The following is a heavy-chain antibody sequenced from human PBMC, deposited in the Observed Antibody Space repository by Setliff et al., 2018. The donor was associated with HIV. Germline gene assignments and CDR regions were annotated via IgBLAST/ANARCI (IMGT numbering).Heavy chain of an antibody. J-gene: IGHJ3*02. Sequence: PGGSLRLSCAVSGFAFTTYAMSWVRQAPGKGLEWVSGICTSGDSTYYADSVEGRFTISRDNAKNSLYLQMNNLRAEDTAVYYCAKDPPRLYGEGAFDIWGHGTMVTVSS. CDR2: ICTSGDST. D-gene: IGHD4-17*01. CDR1: GFAFTTYA. V-gene: IGHV3-23*01. CDR3: AKDPPRLYGEGAFDI.